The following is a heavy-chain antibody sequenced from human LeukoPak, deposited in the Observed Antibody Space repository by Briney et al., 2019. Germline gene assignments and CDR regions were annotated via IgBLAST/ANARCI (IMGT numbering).Heavy chain of an antibody. Sequence: GASVKVSCKASGYTFTSYGISWVRQAPGQGLEWMGWISAYNGNTNYAQKLQGRVTMTTDTSTSTAYMELRSLRSDDTAVYYCARVPIYSSSFYLDYWGQGTLVTVSS. J-gene: IGHJ4*02. CDR1: GYTFTSYG. CDR3: ARVPIYSSSFYLDY. D-gene: IGHD6-6*01. V-gene: IGHV1-18*01. CDR2: ISAYNGNT.